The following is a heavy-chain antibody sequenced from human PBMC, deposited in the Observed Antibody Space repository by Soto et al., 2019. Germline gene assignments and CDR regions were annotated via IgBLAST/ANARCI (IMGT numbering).Heavy chain of an antibody. CDR3: ARLVFHCLRGSCDDYNFYGLDV. Sequence: PSETLSLTCTVSGGSISSTDHYWGWIRQPPGKGLERLGSIYYAGSTFHNPSLKRRATISVDTSRNQFSLRLSSVTASDTAVYYCARLVFHCLRGSCDDYNFYGLDVWGQGTTVTVSS. CDR1: GGSISSTDHY. J-gene: IGHJ6*02. V-gene: IGHV4-39*01. D-gene: IGHD2-15*01. CDR2: IYYAGST.